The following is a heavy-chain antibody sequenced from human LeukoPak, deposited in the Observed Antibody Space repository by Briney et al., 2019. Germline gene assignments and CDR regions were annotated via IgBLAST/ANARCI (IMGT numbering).Heavy chain of an antibody. Sequence: ASVKVSCKASGYTFTSYDINWVRQATGQGLEWMGWMNPNSGNTGYAQKFQGRVTMTRNTSISTAYMELSSLRSEDTAVYYCARAPNGYYDFWSGYYYGYYYYYMDVWGKGTTVTVSS. CDR3: ARAPNGYYDFWSGYYYGYYYYYMDV. J-gene: IGHJ6*03. CDR2: MNPNSGNT. D-gene: IGHD3-3*01. CDR1: GYTFTSYD. V-gene: IGHV1-8*01.